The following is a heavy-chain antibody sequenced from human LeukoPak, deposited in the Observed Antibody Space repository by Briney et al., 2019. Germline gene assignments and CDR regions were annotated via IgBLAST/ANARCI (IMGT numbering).Heavy chain of an antibody. CDR2: ISAYKGNP. Sequence: ASVQVSCRASGYSFTNYGISWVRQAPGPGLEWMGWISAYKGNPNYAQKLQGRVTMTTDTSTSTAYKELRSLRSDDTAVYYCARDCDRSGYYCYWGQGTLVTVSS. CDR3: ARDCDRSGYYCY. D-gene: IGHD3-22*01. V-gene: IGHV1-18*01. CDR1: GYSFTNYG. J-gene: IGHJ4*02.